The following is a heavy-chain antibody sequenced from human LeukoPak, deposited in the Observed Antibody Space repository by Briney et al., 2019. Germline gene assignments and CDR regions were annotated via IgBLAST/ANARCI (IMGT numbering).Heavy chain of an antibody. D-gene: IGHD6-19*01. CDR3: TRDLGNTGWYTFDY. J-gene: IGHJ4*02. V-gene: IGHV6-1*01. CDR1: GDSVSSNNGA. CDR2: TYYRSKWYN. Sequence: SQTLSLTCDTSGDSVSSNNGAWNWIRQSPSRGLEWLGRTYYRSKWYNDYAGSLNGRITISPDTSKNQFSLHLNSVTPEDTAVYYCTRDLGNTGWYTFDYWGQGILVTVSS.